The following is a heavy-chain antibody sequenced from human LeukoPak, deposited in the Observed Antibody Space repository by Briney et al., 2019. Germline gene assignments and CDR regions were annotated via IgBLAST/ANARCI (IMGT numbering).Heavy chain of an antibody. CDR2: MHTSGIT. J-gene: IGHJ6*04. Sequence: SETLSLTCTVSGGSISSYFWSWIRQPAGKGLEWIGRMHTSGITSYNPSLKSRVTMSVDTSSNQFSLKLRSVTAADTALYYCARGGSPDVWGKGTTVTVFS. D-gene: IGHD3-16*01. CDR3: ARGGSPDV. V-gene: IGHV4-4*07. CDR1: GGSISSYF.